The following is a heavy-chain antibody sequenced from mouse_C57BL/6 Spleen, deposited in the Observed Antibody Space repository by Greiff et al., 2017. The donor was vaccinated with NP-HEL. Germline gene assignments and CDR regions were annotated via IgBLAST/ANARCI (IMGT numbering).Heavy chain of an antibody. CDR1: GFTFSDYG. Sequence: EVKVEESGGGLVKPGGSLKLSCAASGFTFSDYGMHWVRQAPEKGLEWVAYISSGSSTIYYADTVKGRFTISRDNAKNTLFLQMTSLRSEDTAMYYCARDYGSSWDYWGQGTTLTVSS. V-gene: IGHV5-17*01. CDR3: ARDYGSSWDY. CDR2: ISSGSSTI. D-gene: IGHD1-1*01. J-gene: IGHJ2*01.